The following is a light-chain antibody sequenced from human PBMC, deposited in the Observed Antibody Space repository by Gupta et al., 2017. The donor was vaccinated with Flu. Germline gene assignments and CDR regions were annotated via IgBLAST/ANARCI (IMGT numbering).Light chain of an antibody. CDR1: EDISNY. V-gene: IGKV1-33*01. J-gene: IGKJ3*01. Sequence: SLSASVGDRVAITCQASEDISNYLNWYQQKPGKAPKLLIYDASNLETGVPSRFSGTGSGREFTLIISSRQAEDSATYFCQQYDERPHITFGHGTKVDVK. CDR2: DAS. CDR3: QQYDERPHIT.